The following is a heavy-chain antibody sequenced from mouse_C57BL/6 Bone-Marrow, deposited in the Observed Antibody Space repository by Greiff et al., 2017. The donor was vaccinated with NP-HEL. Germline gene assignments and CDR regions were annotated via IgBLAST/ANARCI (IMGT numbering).Heavy chain of an antibody. CDR1: GYSITSGYD. CDR3: ARGEYGNYGFAY. V-gene: IGHV3-1*01. D-gene: IGHD2-10*02. J-gene: IGHJ3*01. Sequence: ESGPGMVKPSQSLSLTCTVTGYSITSGYDWHWIRHFPGNKLEWMGYISYSGSTNYNPSLKSRISITHDTSKNHFFLKLNSVTTEDTATYYCARGEYGNYGFAYWGQGTLVTVSA. CDR2: ISYSGST.